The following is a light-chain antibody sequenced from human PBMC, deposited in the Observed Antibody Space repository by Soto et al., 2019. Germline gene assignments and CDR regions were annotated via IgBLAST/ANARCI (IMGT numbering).Light chain of an antibody. CDR3: CSYAVSLYV. J-gene: IGLJ1*01. Sequence: QSALTQPRSVSGSPGQSVTISCTGTSSDVGGYNYVSWYQQHPGKAPKLMIYDVSKRPSGVPDRCSGSKSGNTASLTISGLQAEDEADYYCCSYAVSLYVFGTGTKLTVL. V-gene: IGLV2-11*01. CDR1: SSDVGGYNY. CDR2: DVS.